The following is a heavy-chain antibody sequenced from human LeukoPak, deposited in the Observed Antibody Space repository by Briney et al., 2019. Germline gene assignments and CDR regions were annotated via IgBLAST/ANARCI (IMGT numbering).Heavy chain of an antibody. CDR2: INTDGNST. CDR1: GFTFSTYW. V-gene: IGHV3-74*01. D-gene: IGHD6-6*01. J-gene: IGHJ4*02. CDR3: ARSGGSSSLGY. Sequence: GGSLRLSCAASGFTFSTYWMHWVRHAPGKGLVWVSHINTDGNSTTYAGSVKGRFTISRHNAKNTLYLQMNSLRAEDTAVYYCARSGGSSSLGYWGQGTLVTVSS.